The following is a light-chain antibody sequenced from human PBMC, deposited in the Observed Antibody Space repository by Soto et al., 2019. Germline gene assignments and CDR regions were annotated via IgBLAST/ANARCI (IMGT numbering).Light chain of an antibody. J-gene: IGKJ2*01. CDR1: HTISTY. V-gene: IGKV1-39*01. CDR2: GAS. CDR3: QKSSSIPYT. Sequence: DIQMTQSPSSLSASVGDRVTITCRASHTISTYLNWYQQIPGKAPKLLIYGASNLQNGVPSRFSGSGSGTDFTLTISSLQPEDFATYYCQKSSSIPYTFGQGTNLEIK.